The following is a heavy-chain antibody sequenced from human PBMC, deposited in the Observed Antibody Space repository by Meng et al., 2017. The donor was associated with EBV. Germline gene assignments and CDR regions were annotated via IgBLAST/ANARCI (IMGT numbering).Heavy chain of an antibody. CDR3: ARDPDSSGWYYFDY. Sequence: VERGEYGGGVVQRGGSLRLSCAASGFTFSSYAMHWVRQAPGKGLEWVAVISYDGSNKYYADSVKGRFTISRDNSKNTLYLQMNSLRAEDTAVYYCARDPDSSGWYYFDYWGQGTLVTVSS. CDR2: ISYDGSNK. J-gene: IGHJ4*02. D-gene: IGHD6-19*01. CDR1: GFTFSSYA. V-gene: IGHV3-30-3*01.